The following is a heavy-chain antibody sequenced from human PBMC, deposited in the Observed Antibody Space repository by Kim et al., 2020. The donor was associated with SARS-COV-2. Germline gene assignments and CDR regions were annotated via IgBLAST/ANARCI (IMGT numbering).Heavy chain of an antibody. V-gene: IGHV3-33*01. CDR3: ARDLSNKYFDY. D-gene: IGHD4-4*01. Sequence: YYADSVKGRFTISRDSSKNTLYLQMNSLRAEDTALYYCARDLSNKYFDYWGQRTLVTVSS. J-gene: IGHJ4*02.